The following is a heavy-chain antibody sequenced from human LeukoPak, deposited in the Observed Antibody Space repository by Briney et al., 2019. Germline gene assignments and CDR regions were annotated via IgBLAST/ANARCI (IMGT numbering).Heavy chain of an antibody. Sequence: EASVKVSCKASGGTFSSYAISWVRQAPGQGLEWMGGIIPIFGTANYAQKFQGRVTITADESTSIAYMELSSLRSEDTAVYYCAREDTRITIFGVVIRWFDPWGQGTLVTVSS. J-gene: IGHJ5*02. CDR1: GGTFSSYA. CDR3: AREDTRITIFGVVIRWFDP. V-gene: IGHV1-69*13. D-gene: IGHD3-3*01. CDR2: IIPIFGTA.